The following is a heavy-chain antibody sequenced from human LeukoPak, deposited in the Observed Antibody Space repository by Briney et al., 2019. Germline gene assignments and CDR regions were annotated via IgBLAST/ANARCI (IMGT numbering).Heavy chain of an antibody. CDR3: AREDEGYHYFDY. J-gene: IGHJ4*02. CDR2: IYYIGNT. CDR1: GGSISSSSYY. Sequence: PSETLSLTCTVSGGSISSSSYYWGWIRQPPGKGLGWIGSIYYIGNTYYNPSLKSRVTISVDTSKNQFSLKLNSVTAADTAVYYCAREDEGYHYFDYWGQGTLVTVSS. V-gene: IGHV4-39*02. D-gene: IGHD5-12*01.